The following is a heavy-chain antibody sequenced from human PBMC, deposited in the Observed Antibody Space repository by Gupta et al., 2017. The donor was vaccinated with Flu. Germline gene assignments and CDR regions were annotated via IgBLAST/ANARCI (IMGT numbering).Heavy chain of an antibody. D-gene: IGHD6-6*01. CDR1: GITFTNYG. Sequence: AVSGITFTNYGMTWVRQAPGKGLEWVSGISASGGGTSFADSVKGRFTIFRDSSTSTVYLQMNSLRAEDTGVYYCAKGARRIAPQGGGLLDSW. CDR3: AKGARRIAPQGGGLLDS. CDR2: ISASGGGT. J-gene: IGHJ5*01. V-gene: IGHV3-23*01.